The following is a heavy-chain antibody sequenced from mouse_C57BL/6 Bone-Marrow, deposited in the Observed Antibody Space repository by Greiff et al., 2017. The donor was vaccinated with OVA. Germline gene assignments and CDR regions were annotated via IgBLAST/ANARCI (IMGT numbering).Heavy chain of an antibody. CDR1: GYSITSGYY. J-gene: IGHJ3*01. D-gene: IGHD4-1*01. Sequence: EVKLQESGPGLVKPSQSLSLTCSVTGYSITSGYYWNWIRQFPGNKLEWMGYISYDGSNNYNPSLKNRISITRDTSKNQFFLKLNSVTTEDTATYYCARDVLGRVFAYWGQGTLVTVSA. V-gene: IGHV3-6*01. CDR2: ISYDGSN. CDR3: ARDVLGRVFAY.